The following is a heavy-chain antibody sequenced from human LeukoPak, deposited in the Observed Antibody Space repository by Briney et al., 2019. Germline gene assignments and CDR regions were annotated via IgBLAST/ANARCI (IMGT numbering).Heavy chain of an antibody. CDR1: GFTFSSYW. Sequence: PGGSLRLSCAASGFTFSSYWMSWVRQAPGKGLEWVATIKQDGSEKDFVDSVKGRFTISRDNAKNSLYLQMNSLRAKDTALYYCARVGYYYHYWGQGTLVTVSS. V-gene: IGHV3-7*01. CDR3: ARVGYYYHY. J-gene: IGHJ4*02. CDR2: IKQDGSEK. D-gene: IGHD3-22*01.